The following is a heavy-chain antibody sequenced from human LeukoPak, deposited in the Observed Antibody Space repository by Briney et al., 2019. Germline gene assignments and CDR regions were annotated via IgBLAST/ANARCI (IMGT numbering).Heavy chain of an antibody. J-gene: IGHJ4*02. Sequence: SETLSLTCTVSGVSITSSSYYWGWIRQPPGKGPEWIGSIHYGANTYRNPSLKSRVTISMDTSKNHFSLSLSSVTAADTAVYYCARNDAKMVTVDYWGQGTPVTVSS. CDR2: IHYGANT. CDR3: ARNDAKMVTVDY. CDR1: GVSITSSSYY. V-gene: IGHV4-39*02. D-gene: IGHD2-21*02.